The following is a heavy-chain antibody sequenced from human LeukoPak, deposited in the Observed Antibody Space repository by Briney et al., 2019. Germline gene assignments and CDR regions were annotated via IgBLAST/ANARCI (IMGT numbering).Heavy chain of an antibody. CDR2: IYTRGST. Sequence: SETLSLTCTVSGGSISSGSYYWSWIRQPAGRGLEWIGRIYTRGSTNYNTSLKSRVTISVEMPKNQFSLKLSSVTAADTAVYYCAGDQGGTTWYYYGMDVWGQGTTVTVSS. V-gene: IGHV4-61*02. CDR3: AGDQGGTTWYYYGMDV. CDR1: GGSISSGSYY. D-gene: IGHD1-7*01. J-gene: IGHJ6*02.